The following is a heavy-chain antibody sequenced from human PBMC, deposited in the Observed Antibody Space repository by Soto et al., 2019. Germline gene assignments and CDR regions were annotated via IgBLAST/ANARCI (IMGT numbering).Heavy chain of an antibody. J-gene: IGHJ4*02. D-gene: IGHD5-12*01. CDR2: IYSDGNK. V-gene: IGHV2-5*02. CDR1: GFSLSDFAVG. Sequence: HITLKESGPTLVKPTQTLTLTCTLSGFSLSDFAVGVAWVRRPPGKALEWLALIYSDGNKYYSPSLKTRLTIYTYTSKDHVVLTMTNMDPLDTATYFCVHTAGWLHRYWGQGTQVTVSS. CDR3: VHTAGWLHRY.